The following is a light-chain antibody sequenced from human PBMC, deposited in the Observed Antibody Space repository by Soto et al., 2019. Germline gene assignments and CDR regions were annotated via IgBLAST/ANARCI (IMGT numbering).Light chain of an antibody. J-gene: IGKJ1*01. CDR1: QSVGSNY. Sequence: EIVLTQSPGTLSLSPGDRATLSCRASQSVGSNYLAWYQQKPGQAPRLLIFAASSRATGIPDRFDGSGSETDFSLTISRLEPEDFAVYYCQQYGSSPLTFGQETKVEIK. V-gene: IGKV3-20*01. CDR2: AAS. CDR3: QQYGSSPLT.